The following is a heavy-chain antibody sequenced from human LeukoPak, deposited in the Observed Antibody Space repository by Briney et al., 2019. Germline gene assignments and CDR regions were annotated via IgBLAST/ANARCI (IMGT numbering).Heavy chain of an antibody. Sequence: GGSLRLSCAASGFNFAGFWMTWIRQTPGKGLEWVAVIAYDGSRAFYADSVKGRFTISRDNSKNTMSVQMDDLRAEDTAVYYCTRYNNDHFDYWGQGTLVTVSS. CDR1: GFNFAGFW. D-gene: IGHD1-14*01. V-gene: IGHV3-33*08. CDR3: TRYNNDHFDY. CDR2: IAYDGSRA. J-gene: IGHJ4*02.